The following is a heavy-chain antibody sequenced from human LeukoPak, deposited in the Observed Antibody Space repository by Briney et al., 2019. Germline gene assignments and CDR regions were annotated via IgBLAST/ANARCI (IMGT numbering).Heavy chain of an antibody. CDR2: IKQDGSEK. Sequence: GGSLRLSCEASGFTFSAYAMTWVRQAPGKGLEWVANIKQDGSEKYYVDSVKGRFTISRDNAKNSLYLQMNSLRAEDTAVYYCARDFHWNDSSGYYAFDIWGQGTMVTVSS. D-gene: IGHD3-22*01. V-gene: IGHV3-7*05. CDR3: ARDFHWNDSSGYYAFDI. J-gene: IGHJ3*02. CDR1: GFTFSAYA.